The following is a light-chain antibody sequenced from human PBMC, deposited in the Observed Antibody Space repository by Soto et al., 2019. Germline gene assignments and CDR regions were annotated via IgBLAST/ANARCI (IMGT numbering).Light chain of an antibody. CDR2: GAS. J-gene: IGKJ5*01. Sequence: EIVLTQSPATLSLSPGERATVSCRSSQSVSNYLAWYQQKPGQAPRLLIYGASNRATGIPARFSGSGSGTDFSLTISSLEPEDCAVYYCQQRSNWPSISFGQGTRLEIK. V-gene: IGKV3-11*01. CDR1: QSVSNY. CDR3: QQRSNWPSIS.